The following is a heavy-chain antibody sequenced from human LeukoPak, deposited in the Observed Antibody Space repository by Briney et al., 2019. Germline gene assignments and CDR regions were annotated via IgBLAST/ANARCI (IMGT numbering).Heavy chain of an antibody. J-gene: IGHJ1*01. CDR3: ARLSEPS. Sequence: GGSLRLSCSASGLAFSNYGVSWVRQTPGQGLEWVSSIIEEGDTTYYADAVRGWFTISRDNSKSIVYLQMSSLRVEDTAIYYCARLSEPSWGQGTLVTVSS. V-gene: IGHV3-23*01. D-gene: IGHD1-14*01. CDR2: IIEEGDTT. CDR1: GLAFSNYG.